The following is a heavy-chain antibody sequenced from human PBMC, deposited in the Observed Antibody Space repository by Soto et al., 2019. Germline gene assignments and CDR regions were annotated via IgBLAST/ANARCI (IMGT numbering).Heavy chain of an antibody. J-gene: IGHJ4*02. Sequence: QVQLQESGPGLVKPSQTLSLTCTVSGGSISSGDYYWSWIRQHPGKGLEWIGYIYYSGSTYYNPSLKSRVAISVDTSKNQFSLKLNSVTAADTAVYYCASSSYYYDSSGFPFDYWGQGTLVTVSS. CDR3: ASSSYYYDSSGFPFDY. CDR2: IYYSGST. D-gene: IGHD3-22*01. CDR1: GGSISSGDYY. V-gene: IGHV4-31*03.